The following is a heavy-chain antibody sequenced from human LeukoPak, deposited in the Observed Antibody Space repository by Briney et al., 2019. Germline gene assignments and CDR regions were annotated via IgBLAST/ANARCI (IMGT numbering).Heavy chain of an antibody. J-gene: IGHJ4*02. D-gene: IGHD3-22*01. Sequence: ASVKVSCKASGGTFSSYAISWVRQAPGQGLEWMGGIIPIFGTANYAQKFQGRVTITADESTSTAYMELSSLRSEDMAVYYCASSGYYYSSFDYWGQGTLVTVSS. V-gene: IGHV1-69*01. CDR2: IIPIFGTA. CDR3: ASSGYYYSSFDY. CDR1: GGTFSSYA.